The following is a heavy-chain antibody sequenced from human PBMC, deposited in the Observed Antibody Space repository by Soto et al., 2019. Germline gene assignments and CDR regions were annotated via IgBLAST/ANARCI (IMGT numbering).Heavy chain of an antibody. D-gene: IGHD2-21*01. CDR3: ARSHIFPRFFMYPDVY. V-gene: IGHV4-39*01. J-gene: IGHJ4*02. CDR2: IYYDGST. Sequence: LSLTCTGSGASTRSSTFYWGWISQPPGKGLESIANIYYDGSTYYNTSRKSRVTISVDTSKNLFSLKLSSVTAADTAVYYFARSHIFPRFFMYPDVYWGQGTLVTVSS. CDR1: GASTRSSTFY.